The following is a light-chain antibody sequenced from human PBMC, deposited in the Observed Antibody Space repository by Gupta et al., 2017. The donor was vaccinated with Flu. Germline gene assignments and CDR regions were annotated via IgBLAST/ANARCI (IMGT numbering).Light chain of an antibody. J-gene: IGKJ2*01. V-gene: IGKV1-39*01. CDR2: AAS. CDR3: QQSYSNPYT. Sequence: GARVTITCRASQNIINDLNWYQQKPGKAPKLLIYAASSLLSGVPSRVSGSSSGTDFTLTIGSLRPEDFATYYCQQSYSNPYTFGQGTKLEIQ. CDR1: QNIIND.